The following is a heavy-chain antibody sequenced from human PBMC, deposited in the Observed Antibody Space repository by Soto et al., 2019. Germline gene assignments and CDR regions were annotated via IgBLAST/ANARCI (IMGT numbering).Heavy chain of an antibody. CDR3: ARNLRFLEWLEGYYGMDV. CDR1: GGTFSSYA. J-gene: IGHJ6*02. D-gene: IGHD3-3*01. V-gene: IGHV1-69*01. CDR2: FIPIFGTA. Sequence: QVQLVQSGAEVKKPGSSVKVSCKASGGTFSSYAISWVRQAPGQGLEWMGGFIPIFGTANYAQKFQGRVTITADESTSTAYMELSSLRSEDTAVYYCARNLRFLEWLEGYYGMDVWGQGTTVTVSS.